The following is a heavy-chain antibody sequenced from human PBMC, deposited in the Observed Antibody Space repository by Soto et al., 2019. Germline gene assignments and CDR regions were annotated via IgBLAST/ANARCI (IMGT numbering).Heavy chain of an antibody. CDR1: GYTFTSYG. CDR3: ARVGYDFWSGYSTWFDP. D-gene: IGHD3-3*01. Sequence: ASVKVSCKASGYTFTSYGISWVRQAPGQGLEWMGWISAYNGNTNYAQKLQGRVTMTTDTSTSTAYMELRSLRSDDTAVYYCARVGYDFWSGYSTWFDPWGQGTRFTVSS. J-gene: IGHJ5*02. V-gene: IGHV1-18*04. CDR2: ISAYNGNT.